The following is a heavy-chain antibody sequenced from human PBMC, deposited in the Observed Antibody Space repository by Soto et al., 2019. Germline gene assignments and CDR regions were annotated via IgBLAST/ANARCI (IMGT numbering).Heavy chain of an antibody. CDR3: ARDIVVVVAAANAFDI. D-gene: IGHD2-15*01. CDR1: GYTFTSYG. Sequence: ASVKVSCKASGYTFTSYGISWVRQAPGQGLEWMGWISAYNGNTNYAQKLQGRVTMTTDTSTSTAYMELRSLRSDDTAVYYCARDIVVVVAAANAFDIWGQGTMVTVSS. CDR2: ISAYNGNT. V-gene: IGHV1-18*01. J-gene: IGHJ3*02.